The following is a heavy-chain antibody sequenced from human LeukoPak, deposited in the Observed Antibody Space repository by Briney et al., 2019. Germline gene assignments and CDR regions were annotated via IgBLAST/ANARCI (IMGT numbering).Heavy chain of an antibody. J-gene: IGHJ4*02. V-gene: IGHV4-59*08. CDR3: ARHPHYGSGSYYPIFDY. D-gene: IGHD3-10*01. Sequence: SETLSLTCTVSGGSVNNYYWSWIRQAPGKGLEWIGYIYYSGSTSYNPSLTSRVTIAVDTSKNQFSLNLSSVTAADTAVYYCARHPHYGSGSYYPIFDYWGQGTLVTVSS. CDR2: IYYSGST. CDR1: GGSVNNYY.